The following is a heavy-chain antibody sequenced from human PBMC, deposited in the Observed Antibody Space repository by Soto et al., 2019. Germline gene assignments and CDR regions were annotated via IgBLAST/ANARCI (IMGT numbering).Heavy chain of an antibody. CDR2: IHHSGAT. CDR1: GASISDCDW. Sequence: GTLSLTCAVSGASISDCDWWTWVRQPPGKGLEWIGEIHHSGATSHNSSVKSRVTISLDKSKNHLSLQLNSVTAADTAVYYCATRDYTASPYWGQGILVTVSS. J-gene: IGHJ4*02. V-gene: IGHV4-4*02. CDR3: ATRDYTASPY. D-gene: IGHD2-2*02.